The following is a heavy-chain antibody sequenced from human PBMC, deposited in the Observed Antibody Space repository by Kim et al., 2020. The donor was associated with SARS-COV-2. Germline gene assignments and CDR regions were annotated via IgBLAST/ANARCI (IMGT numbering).Heavy chain of an antibody. J-gene: IGHJ5*02. CDR3: ARGDSSGYYSYNWFDP. V-gene: IGHV4-4*07. CDR1: GGSISSYY. CDR2: IYTSGST. Sequence: SETLSLTCTVSGGSISSYYWSWIRQPAGKGLEWIGRIYTSGSTNYNPSLKSRVTMSVDTSKNQFSLKLSSVTAADTAVYYCARGDSSGYYSYNWFDPWGQGTLVTVSS. D-gene: IGHD3-22*01.